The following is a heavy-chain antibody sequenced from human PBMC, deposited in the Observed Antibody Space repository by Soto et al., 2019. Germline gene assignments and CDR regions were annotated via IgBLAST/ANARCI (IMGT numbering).Heavy chain of an antibody. Sequence: PSETLSLTCTVSGGAISSYYWIWVRQPPGKGLEWIGYIYYSGSTNYNPSLKSRVTISVDTSKNQFSLKLSSVTAADTAVYYCARVWDYYDSSGYYYGGGDAFDIWGQGTMVTVSS. D-gene: IGHD3-22*01. CDR2: IYYSGST. CDR1: GGAISSYY. CDR3: ARVWDYYDSSGYYYGGGDAFDI. J-gene: IGHJ3*02. V-gene: IGHV4-59*01.